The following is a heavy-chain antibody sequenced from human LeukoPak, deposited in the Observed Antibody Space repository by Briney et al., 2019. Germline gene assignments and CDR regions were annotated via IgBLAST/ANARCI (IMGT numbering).Heavy chain of an antibody. CDR2: FNPEDGET. CDR3: ATASYNWNDFSFDP. D-gene: IGHD1-20*01. J-gene: IGHJ5*02. V-gene: IGHV1-24*01. CDR1: GDTLTKLS. Sequence: ASVKVSCKVSGDTLTKLSMHWVRQAPGKGLEWMGGFNPEDGETSYAQKFQGRVTMTEDTSTDTAYMELSSLRSEDTAVYYCATASYNWNDFSFDPWGQGTPVTVSS.